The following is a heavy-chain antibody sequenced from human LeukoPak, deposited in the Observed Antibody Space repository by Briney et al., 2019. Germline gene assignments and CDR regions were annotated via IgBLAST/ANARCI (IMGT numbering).Heavy chain of an antibody. CDR2: MHPGNGNT. J-gene: IGHJ4*02. CDR1: GYRFISNY. CDR3: AREGSYCVGGDCYSFDF. D-gene: IGHD2-21*02. Sequence: ASVNVSCKAPGYRFISNYIQWVRQAPGLGPEWMGWMHPGNGNTRYAEQFQGRVTMTRDTSINTAYMDLSSLRSDDTAVYYCAREGSYCVGGDCYSFDFWGQGTLITVSS. V-gene: IGHV1-2*02.